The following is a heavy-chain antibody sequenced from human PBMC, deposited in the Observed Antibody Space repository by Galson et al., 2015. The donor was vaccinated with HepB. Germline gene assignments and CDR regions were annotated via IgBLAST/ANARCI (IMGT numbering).Heavy chain of an antibody. CDR1: GFTFSDYC. CDR2: ISGSSSYT. J-gene: IGHJ4*02. CDR3: ARGDGSGTNDY. V-gene: IGHV3-11*06. D-gene: IGHD3-10*01. Sequence: SLRLSCAASGFTFSDYCMSWIRQAPGKGLEWVSYISGSSSYTNYADSVKGRFTISRDNAKNSLYLQMNSLRAEDTAVYYCARGDGSGTNDYWGQGTLVTVSS.